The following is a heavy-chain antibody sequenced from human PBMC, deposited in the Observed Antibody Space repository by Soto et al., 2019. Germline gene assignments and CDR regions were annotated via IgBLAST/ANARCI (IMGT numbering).Heavy chain of an antibody. CDR2: INPNSGGT. Sequence: ASVKVSCKASGYTFTGYYMHWVRQAPGQGLEWMGWINPNSGGTNYAQKFQGRVTMTRDTSISTAYMELSRLGSDDTAVYYCAREVGATSALDYWGQGTLVTVSS. J-gene: IGHJ4*02. CDR3: AREVGATSALDY. D-gene: IGHD1-26*01. CDR1: GYTFTGYY. V-gene: IGHV1-2*02.